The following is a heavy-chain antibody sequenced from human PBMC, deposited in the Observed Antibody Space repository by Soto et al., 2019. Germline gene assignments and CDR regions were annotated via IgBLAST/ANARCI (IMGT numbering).Heavy chain of an antibody. D-gene: IGHD5-12*01. CDR3: ARDHREYSGYEFDY. J-gene: IGHJ4*02. Sequence: ASVKVSCKASGGTFSSYTIGWVRQAPGQGLEWMGRIIPILGIANYAQKFQGRVTITADKSTSTAYMELSSLRSEDTAVYYCARDHREYSGYEFDYWGQGTLVTVSS. CDR2: IIPILGIA. V-gene: IGHV1-69*04. CDR1: GGTFSSYT.